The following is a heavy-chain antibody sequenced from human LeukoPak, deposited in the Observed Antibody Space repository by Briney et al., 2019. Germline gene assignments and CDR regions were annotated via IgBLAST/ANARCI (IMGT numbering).Heavy chain of an antibody. V-gene: IGHV3-74*01. J-gene: IGHJ4*02. D-gene: IGHD5-12*01. CDR3: GRGRPRGYSGYDIDY. CDR2: ISSDGSST. CDR1: GFTFRSYW. Sequence: PGGSLRLSCAASGFTFRSYWMHWVRQAPGKGLVWVSRISSDGSSTSYADSVKGRFTISRDNAKNTLYVQMNSLRAEDTAVYYCGRGRPRGYSGYDIDYWGQGTPITVSS.